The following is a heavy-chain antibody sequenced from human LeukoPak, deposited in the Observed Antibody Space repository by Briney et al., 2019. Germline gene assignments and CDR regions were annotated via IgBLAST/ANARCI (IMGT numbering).Heavy chain of an antibody. CDR3: ANVMVAEVFDY. D-gene: IGHD6-19*01. CDR1: GFTFSSYE. V-gene: IGHV3-23*01. Sequence: GGSLRLSCAASGFTFSSYEMNWVRQAPGKGLEWVSAISGSGGSTYYADSVKGRFTISRDNSKNTLYLQMNSLRAEDTAVYYCANVMVAEVFDYWGQGTLVTVSS. CDR2: ISGSGGST. J-gene: IGHJ4*02.